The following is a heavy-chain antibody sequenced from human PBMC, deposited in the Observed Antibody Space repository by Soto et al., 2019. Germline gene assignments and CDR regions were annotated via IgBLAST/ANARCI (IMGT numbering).Heavy chain of an antibody. D-gene: IGHD3-22*01. J-gene: IGHJ5*02. CDR2: IYYSGST. Sequence: PSETLSLTCTVSGGSISSGDYYWSWIRQPPGKGLEWIGYIYYSGSTYYNPSLKSRVTISVDTSKNQFSLKLSSVTAADTAVYYCARDYYDRSGPLGWFDPWGQGTLVTVS. CDR1: GGSISSGDYY. V-gene: IGHV4-30-4*01. CDR3: ARDYYDRSGPLGWFDP.